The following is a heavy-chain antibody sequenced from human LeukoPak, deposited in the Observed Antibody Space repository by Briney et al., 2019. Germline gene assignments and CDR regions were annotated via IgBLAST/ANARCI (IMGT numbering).Heavy chain of an antibody. CDR3: ARLVVVPAANPSHYYGMDV. D-gene: IGHD2-2*01. J-gene: IGHJ6*02. V-gene: IGHV4-59*08. Sequence: KASETLSLTCTVSGGSISSYYWSWIRQPPGKGLEWVGYTYYSGSTNYNPSLKSRVIISVDTSKNQFSLKLSSVTAADTAVYYCARLVVVPAANPSHYYGMDVWGQGTTVTVSS. CDR1: GGSISSYY. CDR2: TYYSGST.